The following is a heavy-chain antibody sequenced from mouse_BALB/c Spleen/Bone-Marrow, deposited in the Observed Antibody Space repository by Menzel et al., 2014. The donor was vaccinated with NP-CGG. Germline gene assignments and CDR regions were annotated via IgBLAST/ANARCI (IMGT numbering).Heavy chain of an antibody. D-gene: IGHD1-1*01. CDR2: IHPSDTET. V-gene: IGHV1-61*01. CDR3: ARLEGNYGSTLAY. J-gene: IGHJ3*01. Sequence: VQLQQSGAELVRPGASVKLSCKASGYSFTSYWMNWVKQRPGHGLEWIGMIHPSDTETRLNQRFKDKATLTVDKSSSTAYMQLNSPTSEDSAVYYCARLEGNYGSTLAYWGQGTLVTVSA. CDR1: GYSFTSYW.